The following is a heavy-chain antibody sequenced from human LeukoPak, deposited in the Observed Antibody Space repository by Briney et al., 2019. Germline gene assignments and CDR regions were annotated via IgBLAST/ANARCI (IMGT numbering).Heavy chain of an antibody. CDR3: AKGIGGGYGSGSAFDY. Sequence: GGSLRLSCAVSGLTFNTYAMSWVRQAPGKGLEWVSTISGSGGNTNYADSVKGRFTISRDNSNNTLYLQMNSLRAEDTAVYYCAKGIGGGYGSGSAFDYWGQGTLVAVPS. D-gene: IGHD6-19*01. V-gene: IGHV3-23*01. CDR1: GLTFNTYA. J-gene: IGHJ4*02. CDR2: ISGSGGNT.